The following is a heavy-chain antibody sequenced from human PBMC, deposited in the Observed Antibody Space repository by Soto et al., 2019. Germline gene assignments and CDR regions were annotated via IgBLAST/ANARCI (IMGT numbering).Heavy chain of an antibody. CDR1: GYTFTGYY. V-gene: IGHV1-2*04. CDR2: INPNSGGT. J-gene: IGHJ3*02. D-gene: IGHD5-12*01. CDR3: ARSRSGYGDDAFDI. Sequence: ASVKVSCKAPGYTFTGYYMHWVRQALGQGLEWMGWINPNSGGTNYAQKFQGWVTMTRDTSISTAYMELSRLRSDDTAVYYCARSRSGYGDDAFDIWGQGTMVTVSS.